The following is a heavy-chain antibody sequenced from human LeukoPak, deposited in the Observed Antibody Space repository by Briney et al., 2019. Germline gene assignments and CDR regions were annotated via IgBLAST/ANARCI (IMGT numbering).Heavy chain of an antibody. CDR1: GFTFSSSW. CDR3: VRGDYSSSSYADH. J-gene: IGHJ4*02. Sequence: GGSLRLSCAASGFTFSSSWMAWVRQAPGKGLEWVGNIKEDGTAKNYVVSVRGRFTISRDNAKNSLYLQMNSLRGEDTAVYHCVRGDYSSSSYADHWGQGILVTVSS. V-gene: IGHV3-7*04. CDR2: IKEDGTAK. D-gene: IGHD6-6*01.